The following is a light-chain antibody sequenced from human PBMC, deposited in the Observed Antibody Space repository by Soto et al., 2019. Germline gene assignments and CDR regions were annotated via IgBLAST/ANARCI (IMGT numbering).Light chain of an antibody. V-gene: IGKV3-11*01. J-gene: IGKJ5*01. CDR3: QQRSNCPLIT. CDR2: DAS. CDR1: QSVSSY. Sequence: EIVLTQSPATLSLSPGERATLSCRASQSVSSYLAWYQQKPGQAPRLLIYDASNRATGIPARFSGSGSGTEFTLTISSLEPEDFAVYYCQQRSNCPLITFGQGTRLEIK.